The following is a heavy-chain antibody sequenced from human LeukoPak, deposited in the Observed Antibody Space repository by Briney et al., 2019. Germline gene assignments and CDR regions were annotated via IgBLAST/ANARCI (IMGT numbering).Heavy chain of an antibody. CDR1: GGSFSSYY. Sequence: PSETLSLTCSVYGGSFSSYYWSWIRQPPGKGLEWIGEINDSGGTNYNPSLKSRFTISVDTPKNQFYLKLSSVTAADTAIYYCARGPRGAKSSGWYLLGFDYWGQGTLVTVSS. CDR3: ARGPRGAKSSGWYLLGFDY. J-gene: IGHJ4*02. D-gene: IGHD6-19*01. CDR2: INDSGGT. V-gene: IGHV4-34*01.